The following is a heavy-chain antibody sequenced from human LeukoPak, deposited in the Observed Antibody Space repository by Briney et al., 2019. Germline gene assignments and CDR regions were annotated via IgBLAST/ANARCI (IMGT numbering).Heavy chain of an antibody. CDR3: ARVSAPGVRYYYYYMDV. J-gene: IGHJ6*03. CDR1: GYTFTGYY. D-gene: IGHD1-1*01. CDR2: INPNSGGT. V-gene: IGHV1-2*02. Sequence: ASVKVSCKASGYTFTGYYMHWVRQAPGQGLEWMGWINPNSGGTNYAQKFQGRVTMTRDTSISTAYMELSRLRSDDTAVYYCARVSAPGVRYYYYYMDVWGKGTTVTVSS.